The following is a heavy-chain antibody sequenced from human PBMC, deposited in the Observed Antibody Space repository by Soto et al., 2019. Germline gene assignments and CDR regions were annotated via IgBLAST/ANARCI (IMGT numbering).Heavy chain of an antibody. J-gene: IGHJ4*02. Sequence: SETLSLTCTVSGGSISSYYWSWIRKPPGKGLEWIGYIYYSGSTNYNPSLKSRVTMSVDTSKNQFSLKLSSVTAADTAVYYCASGGRAYCSGGSCYDLFDYWGQGTLVTVS. D-gene: IGHD2-15*01. V-gene: IGHV4-59*01. CDR1: GGSISSYY. CDR3: ASGGRAYCSGGSCYDLFDY. CDR2: IYYSGST.